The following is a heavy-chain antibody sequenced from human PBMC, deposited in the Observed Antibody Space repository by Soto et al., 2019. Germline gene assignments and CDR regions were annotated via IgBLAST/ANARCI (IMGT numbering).Heavy chain of an antibody. CDR3: ARARDYYDSSGYYIDY. CDR2: IIPIFGTA. CDR1: GGTFSSYA. V-gene: IGHV1-69*01. D-gene: IGHD3-22*01. Sequence: QVQLVQSGAEVKKPGSSVKVSCKASGGTFSSYAISWVRQAPGQGLEWMGGIIPIFGTANYAQKFQVRVTITADESKSTAYMELSSLRSEDTAVYYCARARDYYDSSGYYIDYWGQGTLVTVSS. J-gene: IGHJ4*02.